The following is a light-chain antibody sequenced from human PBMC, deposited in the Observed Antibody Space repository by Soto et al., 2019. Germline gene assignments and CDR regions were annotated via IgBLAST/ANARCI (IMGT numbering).Light chain of an antibody. Sequence: QSALTQPASVSGSPGQSIAISCTGTSSDVGGYNYVSWYQQLPGKAPKLLISEVSNRPSGVSHRFSGSKSGNTAYLTISGLQAEDEADYYCSSNSTCRPFVFGTGNKVTVL. CDR1: SSDVGGYNY. V-gene: IGLV2-14*01. CDR2: EVS. J-gene: IGLJ1*01. CDR3: SSNSTCRPFV.